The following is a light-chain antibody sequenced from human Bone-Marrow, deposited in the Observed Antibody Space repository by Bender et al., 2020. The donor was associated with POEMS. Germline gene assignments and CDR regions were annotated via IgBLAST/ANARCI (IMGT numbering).Light chain of an antibody. CDR2: NDN. Sequence: QSVLTQSPSVSGAPGQRVTISCSGSSSNIGGSNTVNWYQQLPGTAPKLLISNDNKRPSGVPDRFSGSKSGTSASLAISGLQSEDEADYYCAAWDDNLNVVFGGGTKLTVL. CDR3: AAWDDNLNVV. CDR1: SSNIGGSNT. V-gene: IGLV1-44*01. J-gene: IGLJ2*01.